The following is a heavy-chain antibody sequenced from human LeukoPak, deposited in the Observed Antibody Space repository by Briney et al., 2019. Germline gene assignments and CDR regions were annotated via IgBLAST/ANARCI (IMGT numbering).Heavy chain of an antibody. CDR2: ISSSSSYI. J-gene: IGHJ4*02. D-gene: IGHD6-13*01. CDR1: GFTFSSYS. Sequence: GGSLRLSCAASGFTFSSYSMNWVRQAPGKGLEWVSSISSSSSYIYCADSVKGRFTISRDNAKNSLYLQMNSLRAEDTAVYYCARAAAADHFDYWGQGTLVTVSS. CDR3: ARAAAADHFDY. V-gene: IGHV3-21*01.